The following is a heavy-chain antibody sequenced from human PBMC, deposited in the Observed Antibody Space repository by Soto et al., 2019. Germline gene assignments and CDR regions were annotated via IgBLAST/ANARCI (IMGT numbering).Heavy chain of an antibody. Sequence: ASVNGSCKASGYTFTSDEINWVRQAPGQGLEWVGYVNPNNCYSAYPQRFQGRVTMATDTSISTAYMEMSSLGSEDTAVYYCARTAGGYCSGGSCYFRGGMDVWGQGTTVTVSS. CDR2: VNPNNCYS. CDR1: GYTFTSDE. D-gene: IGHD2-15*01. V-gene: IGHV1-8*01. CDR3: ARTAGGYCSGGSCYFRGGMDV. J-gene: IGHJ6*02.